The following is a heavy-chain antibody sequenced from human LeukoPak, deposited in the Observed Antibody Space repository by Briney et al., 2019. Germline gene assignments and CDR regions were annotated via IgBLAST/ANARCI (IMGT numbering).Heavy chain of an antibody. CDR3: ARGGTYSSGLPGS. CDR2: INSDGSST. CDR1: GFTFSGYW. Sequence: GGSLRLSCAASGFTFSGYWMHWVRQAPGKGLVWVSRINSDGSSTNYADSVKGRFTISRDNAENTLYLQMNTLRAEDTAVYYCARGGTYSSGLPGSWGQGTLVTVSS. D-gene: IGHD5-18*01. J-gene: IGHJ5*02. V-gene: IGHV3-74*01.